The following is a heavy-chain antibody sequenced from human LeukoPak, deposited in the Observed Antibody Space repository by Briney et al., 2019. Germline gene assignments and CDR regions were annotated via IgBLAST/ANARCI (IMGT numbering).Heavy chain of an antibody. CDR2: ISSSGSTI. D-gene: IGHD4-11*01. V-gene: IGHV3-11*01. Sequence: PGGSLRLSCAASGFTLSDYYMSWIRQAPGKGLEWVSYISSSGSTIYYADSVKGRFTISRDNAKNSLYLQMNSLRAEDTAVYYCARRTVTSSYFDYWGQGTLVTVSS. CDR3: ARRTVTSSYFDY. J-gene: IGHJ4*02. CDR1: GFTLSDYY.